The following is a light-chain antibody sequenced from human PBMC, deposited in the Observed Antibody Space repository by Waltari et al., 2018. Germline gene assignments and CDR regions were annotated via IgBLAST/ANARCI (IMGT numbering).Light chain of an antibody. CDR3: CSYAGSNTYV. CDR2: EVS. CDR1: SSDVGKYNL. Sequence: QSALTQPASVSGSPGQSITIPCPGSSSDVGKYNLVSWYQQQPGKAPKLMIYEVSKRPSGVSNRFSGSKSGDTASLTISGLQAEDEADYYCCSYAGSNTYVFGTGTKVTVL. J-gene: IGLJ1*01. V-gene: IGLV2-23*02.